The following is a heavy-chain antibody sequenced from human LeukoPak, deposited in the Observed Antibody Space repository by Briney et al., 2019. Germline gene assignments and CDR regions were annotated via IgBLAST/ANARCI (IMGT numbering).Heavy chain of an antibody. J-gene: IGHJ4*02. Sequence: PGGSLRLSCAASGFTFSSYSMNWVRQAPGKGLEWVSCIRSSSSTIYYADSVKGRFTVSRDNAKNSLYLQMNSLIDEDTAVYYCARDEWQRGLDCWGQGTLVTVSS. V-gene: IGHV3-48*02. CDR3: ARDEWQRGLDC. CDR2: IRSSSSTI. D-gene: IGHD1-1*01. CDR1: GFTFSSYS.